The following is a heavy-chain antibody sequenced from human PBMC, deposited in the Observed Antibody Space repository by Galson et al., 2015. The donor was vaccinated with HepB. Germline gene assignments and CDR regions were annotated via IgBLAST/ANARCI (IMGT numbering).Heavy chain of an antibody. CDR2: IRYDGSNK. CDR3: AKDLANGDFDY. V-gene: IGHV3-30*02. J-gene: IGHJ4*02. D-gene: IGHD4-17*01. CDR1: GFTFSSYG. Sequence: SLRLSCAASGFTFSSYGMHWVRQAPGKGLEWVAFIRYDGSNKYYADSVKGRFTISRDNSKNTLYLQMNSLRAEDTAMYYCAKDLANGDFDYWGQGTLVTVSS.